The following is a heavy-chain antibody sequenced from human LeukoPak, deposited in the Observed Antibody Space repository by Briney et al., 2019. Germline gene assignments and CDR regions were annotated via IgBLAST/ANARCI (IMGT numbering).Heavy chain of an antibody. CDR1: GFIFSNYC. Sequence: GGSLRLSCAASGFIFSNYCIHWVRQAPRKGLEWVAAISYDGSNKYYADSVKGRFTISRDNSKNTLYLSMNSLRAEDTAVYYCARDRVTIQLWLPWDYWGQGSLVTVPS. V-gene: IGHV3-30-3*01. J-gene: IGHJ4*02. CDR2: ISYDGSNK. CDR3: ARDRVTIQLWLPWDY. D-gene: IGHD5-18*01.